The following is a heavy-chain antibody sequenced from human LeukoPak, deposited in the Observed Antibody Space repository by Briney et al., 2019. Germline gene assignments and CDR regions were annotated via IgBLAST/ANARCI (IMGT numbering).Heavy chain of an antibody. J-gene: IGHJ4*02. Sequence: QPGGSLRLSCAASGFTFSSYEMNWVRQAPGKGLEWVSYISSSGSTIYYADSVKGRFTISRDNAKNSLYLQMNSLRAEDTAVYYCARADWYGGACYNWGQGTLVTVSS. CDR1: GFTFSSYE. D-gene: IGHD3-9*01. CDR2: ISSSGSTI. V-gene: IGHV3-48*03. CDR3: ARADWYGGACYN.